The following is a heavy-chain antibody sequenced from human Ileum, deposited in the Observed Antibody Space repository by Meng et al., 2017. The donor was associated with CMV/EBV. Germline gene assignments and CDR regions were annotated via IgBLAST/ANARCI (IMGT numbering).Heavy chain of an antibody. CDR1: FSSYS. D-gene: IGHD3-22*01. CDR3: ARADPNYYDSSGYYGLLDY. V-gene: IGHV1-69*05. J-gene: IGHJ4*02. Sequence: FSSYSRSWVRQAPGQGLEWMGGIIHIFGTRRYAQKFQGRVTITTDESTSTAYMELSSLRSDDTAVYYCARADPNYYDSSGYYGLLDYWGQGTPVTVSS. CDR2: IIHIFGTR.